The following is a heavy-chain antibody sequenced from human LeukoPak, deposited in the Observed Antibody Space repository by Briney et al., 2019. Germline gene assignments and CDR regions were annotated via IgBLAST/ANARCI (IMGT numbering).Heavy chain of an antibody. CDR2: IYHSGST. CDR3: ARLLHYDSRLFFDY. CDR1: GGSISSSNW. J-gene: IGHJ4*02. Sequence: PSGTLSLTCAVSGGSISSSNWWSWVRQPPGKGLEWIGEIYHSGSTNYNPPLKSRVTISVDRSKNQFSLKLSSVTAADTAVYYCARLLHYDSRLFFDYWGQGTLVTVSS. V-gene: IGHV4-4*02. D-gene: IGHD3-22*01.